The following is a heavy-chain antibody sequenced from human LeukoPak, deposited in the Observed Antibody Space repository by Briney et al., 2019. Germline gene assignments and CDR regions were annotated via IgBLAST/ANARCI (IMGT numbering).Heavy chain of an antibody. J-gene: IGHJ6*02. CDR2: ISSSSSYI. CDR1: GFTFSSYS. V-gene: IGHV3-21*01. Sequence: GGSLRLSCAASGFTFSSYSMNWVRQAPGKGLEWVSSISSSSSYIYYADSVKDRFTISRDNAKNSLYLQMNSLRAEDTAVYYCAREGGPRTRRITMVREPKVNGMDVWGQGTTVTVSS. D-gene: IGHD3-10*01. CDR3: AREGGPRTRRITMVREPKVNGMDV.